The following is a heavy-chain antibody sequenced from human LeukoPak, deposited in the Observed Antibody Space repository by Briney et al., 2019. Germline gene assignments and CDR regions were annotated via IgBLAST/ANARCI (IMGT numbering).Heavy chain of an antibody. V-gene: IGHV3-20*04. Sequence: GGSLSLSCTASGFALDEHGMSWVRQVPGKGLEWVSGINLGGGSTGYAEPLRGRFTISRDNAKNSLYLQMDSLRAEDTALYYCARAPITSPFYFDSWGQGTLVTVSS. J-gene: IGHJ4*02. D-gene: IGHD2-2*01. CDR1: GFALDEHG. CDR3: ARAPITSPFYFDS. CDR2: INLGGGST.